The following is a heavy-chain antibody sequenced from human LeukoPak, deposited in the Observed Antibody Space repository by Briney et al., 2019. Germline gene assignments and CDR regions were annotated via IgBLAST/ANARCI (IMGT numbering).Heavy chain of an antibody. CDR2: ISGSGGST. CDR1: GFTFSSYA. V-gene: IGHV3-23*01. Sequence: GGSLRLSCAASGFTFSSYAMSWVRQAPGKGLEWVSAISGSGGSTYYADSVKGRFTISRDNSKNTLYLQMNSLRAEDTAVYYCARDLQLYYDFWSGPDAFDIWGQGTMVTVSS. D-gene: IGHD3-3*01. J-gene: IGHJ3*02. CDR3: ARDLQLYYDFWSGPDAFDI.